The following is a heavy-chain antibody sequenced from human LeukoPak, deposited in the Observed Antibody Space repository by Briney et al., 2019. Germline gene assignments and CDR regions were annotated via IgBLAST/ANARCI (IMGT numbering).Heavy chain of an antibody. J-gene: IGHJ5*02. CDR1: GGSISSHY. V-gene: IGHV4-59*11. CDR3: ARTSYDYVWGSYRYMNWFDP. D-gene: IGHD3-16*02. Sequence: SETLSLTCTVSGGSISSHYWSWIRQPPGKGQEWIGYIYYSGSTNYNPSLKSRVTISVDPSKNQFSLKLSSVTAADTAVYYCARTSYDYVWGSYRYMNWFDPWGQGTLVTVSS. CDR2: IYYSGST.